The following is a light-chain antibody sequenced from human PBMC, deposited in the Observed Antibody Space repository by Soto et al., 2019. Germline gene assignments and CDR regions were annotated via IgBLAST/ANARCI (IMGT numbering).Light chain of an antibody. V-gene: IGKV3-20*01. CDR1: QSASSRY. Sequence: ELVLTQSPGTLSLSPVERATLSCRASQSASSRYLAWYQQKPGQAPRLLIYGASSRATGIPDSFSGSGSGTDFTLTISRLEPEDFAVYYCQQYGSSPQTFGQGTKG. J-gene: IGKJ1*01. CDR2: GAS. CDR3: QQYGSSPQT.